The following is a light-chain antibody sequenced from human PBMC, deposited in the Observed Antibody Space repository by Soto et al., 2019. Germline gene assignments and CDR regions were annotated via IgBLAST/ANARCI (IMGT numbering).Light chain of an antibody. CDR1: RSDVGNYDL. CDR3: SSYTGPSAPYV. CDR2: DVT. J-gene: IGLJ1*01. V-gene: IGLV2-14*02. Sequence: QSALTQPTSVSGTPGQTITISCTGTRSDVGNYDLVSWYQQHPGKAPVMIIYDVTNRPSGVSYRFSGSKSGNTASLTISGLQAEGEADYYCSSYTGPSAPYVLGTGTKLTVL.